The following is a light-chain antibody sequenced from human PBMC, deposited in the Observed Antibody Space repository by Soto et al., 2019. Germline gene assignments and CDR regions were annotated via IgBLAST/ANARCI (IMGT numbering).Light chain of an antibody. J-gene: IGKJ1*01. CDR2: GAS. V-gene: IGKV3-20*01. CDR3: QQYGSSGT. CDR1: QSVSNTY. Sequence: EIVLTQSPGTLSLSPGDTATLSCRASQSVSNTYLAWYQQKPGQAPRLLIYGASSRATGFPDRFSGSGSGTDFTLTISRLEPEDFAVYYCQQYGSSGTFGQGTKVDIK.